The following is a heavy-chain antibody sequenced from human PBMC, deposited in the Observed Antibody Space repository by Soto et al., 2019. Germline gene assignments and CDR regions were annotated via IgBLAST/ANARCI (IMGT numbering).Heavy chain of an antibody. CDR3: ARIRRVRGVITNYYYYYMDV. CDR2: IDWDDDK. J-gene: IGHJ6*03. V-gene: IGHV2-70*11. D-gene: IGHD3-10*01. Sequence: SGPTLVNPTQTLTLTCTFSGFSLSTSGMCVSWIRQPPGKALEWLARIDWDDDKYYSTSLKTRLTISKDTSKNQVVLTMTNMDPVDTATYYCARIRRVRGVITNYYYYYMDVWGKGTTVTVS. CDR1: GFSLSTSGMC.